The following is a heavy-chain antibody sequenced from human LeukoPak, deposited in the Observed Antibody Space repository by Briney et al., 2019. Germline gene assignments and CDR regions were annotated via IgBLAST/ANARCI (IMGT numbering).Heavy chain of an antibody. CDR2: IYYSGST. J-gene: IGHJ5*02. Sequence: SETLSLTCTVSGGSISSYYWSWIRQPPGKGLEWIGYIYYSGSTNYNPSLKSRVTISVDTSKNQFSLKLSSVTAADTAVYYCARDISHYYGSGSYYNGGWFDPWGQGTLVTVSS. CDR3: ARDISHYYGSGSYYNGGWFDP. V-gene: IGHV4-59*01. CDR1: GGSISSYY. D-gene: IGHD3-10*01.